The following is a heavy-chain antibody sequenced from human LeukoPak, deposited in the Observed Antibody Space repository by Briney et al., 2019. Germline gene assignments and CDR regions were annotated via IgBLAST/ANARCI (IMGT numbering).Heavy chain of an antibody. CDR2: INPNSGGT. CDR3: ATDHLERGSAEDN. D-gene: IGHD3-16*01. J-gene: IGHJ4*02. V-gene: IGHV1-2*04. Sequence: ASVKVSCKASGYTFTGYYMHWVRQAPGQGLEWMGWINPNSGGTNYAQKFQGWVTMTRDTSISTAYMELSSLRSEDTAVYYCATDHLERGSAEDNGAQEPRVTV. CDR1: GYTFTGYY.